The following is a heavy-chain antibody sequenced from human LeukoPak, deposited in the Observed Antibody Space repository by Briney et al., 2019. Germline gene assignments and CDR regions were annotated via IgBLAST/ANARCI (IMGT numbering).Heavy chain of an antibody. CDR3: ARCALDGTFDD. CDR1: SGSIGSSSNY. CDR2: VYYSGST. J-gene: IGHJ4*02. V-gene: IGHV4-39*01. Sequence: PSETLSLTCTVSSGSIGSSSNYWGWIRQAPGKGLEWIGNVYYSGSTYYNPSLKSRVTISVDTSKNQFSLQLSSVTAADTAVYYCARCALDGTFDDWGQGTLVTVSS. D-gene: IGHD1-1*01.